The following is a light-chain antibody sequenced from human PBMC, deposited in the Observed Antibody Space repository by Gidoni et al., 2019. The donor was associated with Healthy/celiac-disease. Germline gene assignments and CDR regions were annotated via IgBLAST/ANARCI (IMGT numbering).Light chain of an antibody. CDR3: AAWDDSLNGYVV. V-gene: IGLV1-44*01. CDR2: STD. J-gene: IGLJ2*01. CDR1: SSNIGSNT. Sequence: QSVLTQPPSASGTPGQSVTISCSGSSSNIGSNTVNWYQQFPGTAPKLLIYSTDQRPSGVPDRFSGSKSGTSASLAISGLQSDDEADYYCAAWDDSLNGYVVFGGGTKLTVL.